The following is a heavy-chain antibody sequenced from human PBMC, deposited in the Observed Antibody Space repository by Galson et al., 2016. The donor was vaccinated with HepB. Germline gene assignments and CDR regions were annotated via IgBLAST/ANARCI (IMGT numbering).Heavy chain of an antibody. CDR1: GFTFTNYG. J-gene: IGHJ6*02. CDR2: IWYDGSNE. Sequence: SLRLSCAASGFTFTNYGMHWVRQPPGRGLQWVAAIWYDGSNEFYADAVKGRFTISRDNSKNTLYVQLNNLRAEDTAVYYCAKWAHLLHRGPHGMDVWGQGTAVTVSS. D-gene: IGHD3-3*01. V-gene: IGHV3-33*06. CDR3: AKWAHLLHRGPHGMDV.